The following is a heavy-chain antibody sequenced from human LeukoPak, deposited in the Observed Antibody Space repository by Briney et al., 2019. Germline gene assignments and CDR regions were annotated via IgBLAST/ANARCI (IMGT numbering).Heavy chain of an antibody. CDR3: AKAALTTVIHYYYYYMDV. CDR1: GFTFSDYY. Sequence: GGSLRLSCAASGFTFSDYYMNWIRQAPGKGLEWVSYISSSGGTIYYADSVKGRFTISRDNAKNSLYLQMNSLRAEDTAVYYCAKAALTTVIHYYYYYMDVWGKGTTVTISS. J-gene: IGHJ6*03. CDR2: ISSSGGTI. D-gene: IGHD4-17*01. V-gene: IGHV3-11*04.